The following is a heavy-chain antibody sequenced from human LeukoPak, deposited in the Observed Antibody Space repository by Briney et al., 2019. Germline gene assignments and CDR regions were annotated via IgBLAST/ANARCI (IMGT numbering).Heavy chain of an antibody. Sequence: ASVKVSCKASGGTFSSYAISWVRQAPGQGLEWMGRIIPIFGIANYAQKFQGRVTMTRDTSTSTVYMELSSLRSEDTAVYYCARDFSGYSGYEGYWGQGTLVTVSS. CDR1: GGTFSSYA. D-gene: IGHD5-12*01. J-gene: IGHJ4*02. CDR2: IIPIFGIA. CDR3: ARDFSGYSGYEGY. V-gene: IGHV1-69*04.